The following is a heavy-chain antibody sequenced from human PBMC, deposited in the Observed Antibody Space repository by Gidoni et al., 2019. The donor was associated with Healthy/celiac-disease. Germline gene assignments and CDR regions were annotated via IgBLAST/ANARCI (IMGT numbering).Heavy chain of an antibody. CDR1: GGSFSGYY. D-gene: IGHD6-13*01. CDR2: ITHSGST. V-gene: IGHV4-34*01. Sequence: QVQLQQWGAGLLTPSETLSLTCAVYGGSFSGYYWSWIRQPPGKGLEWSGEITHSGSTNYNPSLKSRVTISVDTSKNQFSLKLSSVTAADTAVYYCARRSIIAAAGTRWFDPWGQGTLVTVSS. J-gene: IGHJ5*02. CDR3: ARRSIIAAAGTRWFDP.